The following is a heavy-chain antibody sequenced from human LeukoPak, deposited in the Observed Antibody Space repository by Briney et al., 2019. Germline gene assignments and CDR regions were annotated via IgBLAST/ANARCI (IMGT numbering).Heavy chain of an antibody. V-gene: IGHV3-30*02. CDR3: AKMYGSGSYGYYYYGMDV. D-gene: IGHD3-10*01. Sequence: TGGSLRLSCAASGFTFSSYGMHWVRQAPGKGLEWVAFIRYDGSNKYYADSVKGRFTISRDNSKNTLYLQMNSLRAEDTAVYYCAKMYGSGSYGYYYYGMDVWGQGTTVTVSS. J-gene: IGHJ6*02. CDR1: GFTFSSYG. CDR2: IRYDGSNK.